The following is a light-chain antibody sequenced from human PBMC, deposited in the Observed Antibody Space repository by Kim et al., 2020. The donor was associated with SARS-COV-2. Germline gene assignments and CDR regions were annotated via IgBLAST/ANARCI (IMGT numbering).Light chain of an antibody. Sequence: PGERATLPCRASQGVGSSYLAWYQQKPGQAPRLLIYGASSRATGIPDRFSGSGSGTDFTLTISRLEPEDFAVYYCQQYGSSPGTFGQGTKVDIK. V-gene: IGKV3-20*01. CDR1: QGVGSSY. CDR2: GAS. CDR3: QQYGSSPGT. J-gene: IGKJ1*01.